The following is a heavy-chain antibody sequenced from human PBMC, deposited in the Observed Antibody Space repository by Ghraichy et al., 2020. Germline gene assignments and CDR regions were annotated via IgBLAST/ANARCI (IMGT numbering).Heavy chain of an antibody. D-gene: IGHD3-9*01. V-gene: IGHV3-23*01. CDR3: AKSFPYFDWLNWFDP. CDR1: GFTFSSYA. CDR2: ISGSGGST. Sequence: GGSLRLSCAASGFTFSSYAMSWVRQAPGKGLEWVSAISGSGGSTYYADSVKCRFTISRDNSKNTLYLQMNSLRAEDTAVYYCAKSFPYFDWLNWFDPWGQGTLVTVSS. J-gene: IGHJ5*02.